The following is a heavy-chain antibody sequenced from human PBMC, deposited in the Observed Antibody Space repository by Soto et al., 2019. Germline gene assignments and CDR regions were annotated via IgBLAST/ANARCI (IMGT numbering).Heavy chain of an antibody. Sequence: QVQLVQSGAEVKKPGASVKVSCKASGYTFTSYGISWVRQAPGQGLEWMGWISAYNGNTNYAQKLRGRVTMTTDTSTSTAYMELRSLRSDDTAVYYCARRGGDYGEMGYYYYGMDVWGQGTTVTVSS. V-gene: IGHV1-18*01. CDR3: ARRGGDYGEMGYYYYGMDV. J-gene: IGHJ6*02. D-gene: IGHD4-17*01. CDR2: ISAYNGNT. CDR1: GYTFTSYG.